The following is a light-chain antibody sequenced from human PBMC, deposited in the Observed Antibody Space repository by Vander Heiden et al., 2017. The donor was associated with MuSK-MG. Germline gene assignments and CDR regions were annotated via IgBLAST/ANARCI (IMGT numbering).Light chain of an antibody. V-gene: IGLV7-46*01. CDR1: TGPVTSDHH. CDR3: LLTYSGTWV. CDR2: DTF. J-gene: IGLJ3*02. Sequence: QAVVTQEPSLTVSPGGAVTLTCGSSTGPVTSDHHAYWLHQKPGQGRRTVIYDTFNRHSRTPARFSGSRHGGKAALTLSGAQLEDEADYYCLLTYSGTWVFGGGTKLTVL.